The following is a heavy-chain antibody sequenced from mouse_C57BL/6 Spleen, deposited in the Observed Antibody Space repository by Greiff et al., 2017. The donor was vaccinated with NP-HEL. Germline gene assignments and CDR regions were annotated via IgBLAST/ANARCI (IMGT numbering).Heavy chain of an antibody. J-gene: IGHJ3*01. CDR3: ARTPYYCGSGPWFAY. Sequence: VQLQQPGAELVRPGSSVKLSCTASGYTFTSYWMHWVKQRPIQGLEWIGNIDPSGSETHYNQKFTDKATLTVDKSSSTAYMQLSSLTSEDSAVYYCARTPYYCGSGPWFAYWGQGTLVTVSA. D-gene: IGHD1-1*01. CDR2: IDPSGSET. V-gene: IGHV1-52*01. CDR1: GYTFTSYW.